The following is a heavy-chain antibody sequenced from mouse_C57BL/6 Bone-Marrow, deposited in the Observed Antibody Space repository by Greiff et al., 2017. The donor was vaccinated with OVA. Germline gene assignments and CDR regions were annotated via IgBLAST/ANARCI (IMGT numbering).Heavy chain of an antibody. CDR3: ASEGDSSGYGFAY. CDR1: GFSLTSYG. Sequence: QVQLKESGPGLVAPSQSLSITCTVSGFSLTSYGVDWVRQSPGKGLEWLGVIWGVGSTNYNSALKSRLSISKDNSKSQVFLKMNSLQTDDTAMYSCASEGDSSGYGFAYWGQGTLVTVSA. CDR2: IWGVGST. J-gene: IGHJ3*01. V-gene: IGHV2-6*01. D-gene: IGHD3-2*02.